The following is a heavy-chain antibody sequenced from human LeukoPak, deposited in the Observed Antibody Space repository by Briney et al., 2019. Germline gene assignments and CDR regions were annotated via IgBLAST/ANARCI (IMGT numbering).Heavy chain of an antibody. V-gene: IGHV1-69*13. CDR2: IIPIFGTA. D-gene: IGHD2-15*01. CDR1: GGTFSSYA. Sequence: SVKVSCKASGGTFSSYAISWVRQAPGQGLEWMGGIIPIFGTANYAQKFQGRVTITADESTSTAYMELSSLRSEDTAVYYCARDCSGGSCYSGSGFDPWGQGTLVTVPS. J-gene: IGHJ5*02. CDR3: ARDCSGGSCYSGSGFDP.